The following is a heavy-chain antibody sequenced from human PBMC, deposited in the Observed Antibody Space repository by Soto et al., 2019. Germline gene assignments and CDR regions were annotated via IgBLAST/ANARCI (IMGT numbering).Heavy chain of an antibody. CDR3: ARDDFVVRGVYYYYGMDV. V-gene: IGHV1-18*01. Sequence: QAQLVQSGAEVKKPGASVKVSCKASGYTFSSYGITGVRQAPGQGLEWMAWISGYNGNTNYAQNLQGRVTMTTDTSTNTAYMELTSLRSDDTSVYYCARDDFVVRGVYYYYGMDVWGQGTTVTVSS. CDR2: ISGYNGNT. CDR1: GYTFSSYG. J-gene: IGHJ6*02. D-gene: IGHD3-10*01.